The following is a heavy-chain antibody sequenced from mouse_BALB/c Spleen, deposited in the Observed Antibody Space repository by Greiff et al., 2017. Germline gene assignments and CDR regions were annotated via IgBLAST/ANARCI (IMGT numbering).Heavy chain of an antibody. CDR1: GYSITSGYY. V-gene: IGHV3-6*02. D-gene: IGHD2-4*01. J-gene: IGHJ4*01. Sequence: EVKLQESGPGLVKPSQSLSLTCSVTGYSITSGYYWNWIRQFPGNKLEWMGYISYDGSNNYNPSLKNRISITRDTSKNQFFLKLNSVTTEDTATYYCARGGDYDRIMDYWGQGTSVTVSS. CDR2: ISYDGSN. CDR3: ARGGDYDRIMDY.